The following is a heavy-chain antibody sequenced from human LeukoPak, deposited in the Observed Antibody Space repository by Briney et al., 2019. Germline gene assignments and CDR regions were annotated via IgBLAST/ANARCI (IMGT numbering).Heavy chain of an antibody. CDR2: INSDGIST. Sequence: PGGSLRLSCAASGFTFSSYWMHWVRQAPGKGLVWVSRINSDGISTNYADSVKGRFTISRDNAKNSLYLQMNSLRAQDTAVYYCARDYDSTGDERDYYYYMDVWGKGTTVTVSS. V-gene: IGHV3-74*01. J-gene: IGHJ6*03. CDR3: ARDYDSTGDERDYYYYMDV. CDR1: GFTFSSYW. D-gene: IGHD3-22*01.